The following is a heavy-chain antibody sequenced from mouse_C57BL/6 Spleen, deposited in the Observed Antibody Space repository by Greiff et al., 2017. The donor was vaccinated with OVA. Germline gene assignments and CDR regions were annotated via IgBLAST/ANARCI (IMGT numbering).Heavy chain of an antibody. V-gene: IGHV3-6*01. CDR2: ISYDGSN. CDR3: ARRIITTDYFDY. CDR1: GYSITSGYY. J-gene: IGHJ2*01. Sequence: EVQLQESGPGLVKPSQSLSLTCSVTGYSITSGYYWNWIRQFPGNKLEWMGYISYDGSNNYNPSLKNRISITRDTSKNQFFLKLNSVTTEDTATYYCARRIITTDYFDYWGQGTTLTVSS. D-gene: IGHD1-2*01.